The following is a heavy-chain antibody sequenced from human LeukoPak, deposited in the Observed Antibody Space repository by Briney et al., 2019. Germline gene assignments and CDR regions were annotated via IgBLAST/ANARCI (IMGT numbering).Heavy chain of an antibody. CDR3: ARESGSYSGVGY. CDR2: IRSSSSYI. Sequence: GGSLRLSCAASGFTFSSYSMNWVRQAPGKGLEWVSSIRSSSSYIYYADSVKGRFTISRDNAKNSLYLQMSSLRAEDTAVYYCARESGSYSGVGYWGQGTLVTVSS. CDR1: GFTFSSYS. D-gene: IGHD1-26*01. V-gene: IGHV3-21*01. J-gene: IGHJ4*02.